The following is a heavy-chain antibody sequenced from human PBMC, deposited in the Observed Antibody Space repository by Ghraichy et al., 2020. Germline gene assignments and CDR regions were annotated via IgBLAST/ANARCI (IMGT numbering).Heavy chain of an antibody. V-gene: IGHV3-21*01. Sequence: GGSLRLSCAASGFTFSSYSMNWVRQAPGKGLEWVSSISSSSSYIYYADSVKGRFTISRDNAKNSLYLQMNSLRAEDTAVYYCASAPYCSSTSCLDYWGQGTLVTVSS. CDR1: GFTFSSYS. CDR2: ISSSSSYI. J-gene: IGHJ4*02. D-gene: IGHD2-2*01. CDR3: ASAPYCSSTSCLDY.